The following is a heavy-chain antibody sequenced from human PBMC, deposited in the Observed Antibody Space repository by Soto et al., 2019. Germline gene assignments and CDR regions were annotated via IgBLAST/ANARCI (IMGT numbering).Heavy chain of an antibody. J-gene: IGHJ6*03. V-gene: IGHV3-74*03. Sequence: EVQLVESGGGLVQPGGSLRLSCAASEFTFSGRSVHWFRKAPGKGLVWVSGIDKVGTDSTYADSVKGRFTSSRDNAKNTVYLQMNSLRVEDTAVYYCARGWFGPDVWGKGTTVTVSS. CDR1: EFTFSGRS. D-gene: IGHD3-10*01. CDR2: IDKVGTDS. CDR3: ARGWFGPDV.